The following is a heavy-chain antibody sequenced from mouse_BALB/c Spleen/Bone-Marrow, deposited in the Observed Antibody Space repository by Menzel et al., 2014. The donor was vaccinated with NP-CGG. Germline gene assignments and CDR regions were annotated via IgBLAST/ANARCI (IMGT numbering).Heavy chain of an antibody. J-gene: IGHJ3*01. D-gene: IGHD2-14*01. Sequence: QVQLQQSGAELVKPGASVKLSCKASGYTFTSYWMRWEKQRPGQGLEWIGEINPSNGRTNYNEKFKSKATLTVDKSSSTAYMQLSSLTSEDSAVYYCARGGRYDERTWFAYWGQGTLVTVSA. CDR2: INPSNGRT. V-gene: IGHV1S81*02. CDR1: GYTFTSYW. CDR3: ARGGRYDERTWFAY.